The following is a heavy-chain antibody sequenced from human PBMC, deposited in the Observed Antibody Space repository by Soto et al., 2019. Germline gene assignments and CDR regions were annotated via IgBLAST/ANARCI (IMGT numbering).Heavy chain of an antibody. CDR2: IHNSGST. Sequence: QLQLQESGPGLVKPSQTLSLTCTVSGGSISDADSYWNWIRQPPGKGLEWIECIHNSGSTYYTPSLKDQVPISQNTSKYQCSLTLSSATAADTAVYYCAQAGSPRSQPPYSFDVWGQGTTVTVSS. J-gene: IGHJ6*02. CDR3: AQAGSPRSQPPYSFDV. V-gene: IGHV4-30-4*01. CDR1: GGSISDADSY. D-gene: IGHD6-13*01.